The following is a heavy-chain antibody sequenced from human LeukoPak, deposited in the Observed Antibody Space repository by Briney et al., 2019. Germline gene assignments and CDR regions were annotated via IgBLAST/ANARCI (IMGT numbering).Heavy chain of an antibody. J-gene: IGHJ5*02. V-gene: IGHV1-69*13. CDR3: ARDEAVAATFWFDP. D-gene: IGHD2-15*01. CDR2: IIPIFGTA. CDR1: GGTFSSYA. Sequence: ASVKVSCKASGGTFSSYAISWVRQAPGQGLEWMGGIIPIFGTANYAQKFQGRVTITADESTSTAYMELSGLRSEDTAVYYCARDEAVAATFWFDPWGQGTLVTVSS.